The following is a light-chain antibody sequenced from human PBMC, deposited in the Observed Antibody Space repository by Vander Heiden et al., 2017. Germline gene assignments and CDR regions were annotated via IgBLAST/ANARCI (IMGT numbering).Light chain of an antibody. CDR3: QQRSNWPPEVT. J-gene: IGKJ4*01. CDR1: QSVSNY. V-gene: IGKV3-11*01. CDR2: DAS. Sequence: EIVLTKSPATLSWSPGERATLSCRASQSVSNYLAWYQHKPGQAPRLLIYDASDRAACIPARFSGSGSGTDFTLTISSLDPEDFAVYYCQQRSNWPPEVTFGGGTKVEIK.